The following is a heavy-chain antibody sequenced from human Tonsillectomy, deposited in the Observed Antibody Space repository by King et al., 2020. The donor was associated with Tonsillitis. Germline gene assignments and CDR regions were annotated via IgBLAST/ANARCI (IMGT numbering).Heavy chain of an antibody. CDR2: IRNDGSHT. CDR1: GLTFSTYG. D-gene: IGHD3-16*01. CDR3: AKDRHLPWGRFFDY. V-gene: IGHV3-30*02. J-gene: IGHJ4*02. Sequence: VQLVESGGGVVQPGGSLRLSCAASGLTFSTYGFHWVRQAPGKGLEWVAFIRNDGSHTYYTDSVKGRFTISRDNSKNTVYLQMDSLRAEDTAVYYCAKDRHLPWGRFFDYWGQGTLVTVSS.